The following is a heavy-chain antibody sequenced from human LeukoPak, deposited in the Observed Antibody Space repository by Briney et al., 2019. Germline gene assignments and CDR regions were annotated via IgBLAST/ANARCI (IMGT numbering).Heavy chain of an antibody. CDR3: AKDRDAINTYFDY. Sequence: GGSLRLSCAASGFTFSSYGMHWVRQAPGKGLEWVAVISYDGSNKDYADSVKGRFTISRDNSKNTLYLQMNSLRVEDTAVYYCAKDRDAINTYFDYWGQGTLVIVSS. CDR2: ISYDGSNK. CDR1: GFTFSSYG. J-gene: IGHJ4*02. D-gene: IGHD5-12*01. V-gene: IGHV3-30*18.